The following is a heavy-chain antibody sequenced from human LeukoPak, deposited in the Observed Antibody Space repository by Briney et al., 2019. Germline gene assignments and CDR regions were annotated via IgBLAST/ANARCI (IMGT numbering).Heavy chain of an antibody. CDR3: AREYCSGGSCYPWSY. Sequence: GASVKVSCKASGYTFTTYAMHWVRQAPGQRLEWMGWINAGTAYTKYSQKFQGGVTFTRDTSASTAYMELSSLRSEDTAVYYCAREYCSGGSCYPWSYWGQGTLVTVSS. CDR1: GYTFTTYA. D-gene: IGHD2-15*01. J-gene: IGHJ4*02. CDR2: INAGTAYT. V-gene: IGHV1-3*01.